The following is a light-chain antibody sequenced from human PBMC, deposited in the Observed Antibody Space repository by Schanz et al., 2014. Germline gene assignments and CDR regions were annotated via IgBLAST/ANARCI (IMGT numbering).Light chain of an antibody. J-gene: IGLJ2*01. CDR3: ASWDDSLSGRGV. CDR1: SSDIGSNY. Sequence: QSVLTQPPSASGTPGQRVTISCSGTSSDIGSNYVYWYQHLPGAAPKLLIHSNNQRPSGVPDRFSGSKSGTSASLAISGLRSEDEADYYCASWDDSLSGRGVFGGGTKLTVL. V-gene: IGLV1-47*02. CDR2: SNN.